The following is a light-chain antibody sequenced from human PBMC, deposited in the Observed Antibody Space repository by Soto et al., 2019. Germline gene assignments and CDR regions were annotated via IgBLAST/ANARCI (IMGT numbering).Light chain of an antibody. V-gene: IGLV2-11*01. CDR2: DVT. CDR3: CPYACSYTAV. Sequence: QSVLTQPRSVSGSPGQSVTISCTGTSXDVGGYNYVSWYQHHPGKAPKLMIYDVTKRPSGVRDRFSASKSGNTASLTISGLQADDEADYYCCPYACSYTAVFGTGTNVTVL. J-gene: IGLJ1*01. CDR1: SXDVGGYNY.